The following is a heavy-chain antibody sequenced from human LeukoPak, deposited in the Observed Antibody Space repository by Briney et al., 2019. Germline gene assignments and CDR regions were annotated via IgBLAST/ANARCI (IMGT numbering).Heavy chain of an antibody. Sequence: GSLRLSCAASGLGLSYYWMSWVRQAPGKGLEWVSAIHTSGDTCYADSVKGRFTISRDTSKNTLYLQINSLRVEDTAVYYCIVFGDSNHWGQGTLVTVSS. CDR2: IHTSGDT. CDR1: GLGLSYYW. J-gene: IGHJ5*02. D-gene: IGHD4-17*01. V-gene: IGHV3-53*01. CDR3: IVFGDSNH.